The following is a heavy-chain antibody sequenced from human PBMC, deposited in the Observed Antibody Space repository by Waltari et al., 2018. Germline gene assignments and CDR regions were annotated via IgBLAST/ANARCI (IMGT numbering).Heavy chain of an antibody. CDR2: ISWDGGST. J-gene: IGHJ5*02. V-gene: IGHV3-43*01. D-gene: IGHD3-10*01. Sequence: EVQLVESGGVVVQPGGSLRLSCAASGFTFDDYTMHWVRQAPGKGLEWVSLISWDGGSTYYADSVKGRFTISRDNSKNSLYLQMNSLRTEDTALYYCAKGTRFRELFGWFDPWGQGTLVTVSS. CDR3: AKGTRFRELFGWFDP. CDR1: GFTFDDYT.